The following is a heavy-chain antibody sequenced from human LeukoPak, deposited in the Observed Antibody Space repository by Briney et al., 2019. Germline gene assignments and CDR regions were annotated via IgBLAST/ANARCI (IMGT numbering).Heavy chain of an antibody. CDR2: INPNSGGT. CDR3: ARGLYFAGP. D-gene: IGHD2-8*01. Sequence: GSVKVSCKASGYIFTRYGISWVRQAPGQGLEWMGWINPNSGGTNYAQKFQGRVTMTRDTSISTAYMELSRLRSDDTAVYYCARGLYFAGPWGQGTLVTVSS. V-gene: IGHV1-2*02. CDR1: GYIFTRYG. J-gene: IGHJ5*02.